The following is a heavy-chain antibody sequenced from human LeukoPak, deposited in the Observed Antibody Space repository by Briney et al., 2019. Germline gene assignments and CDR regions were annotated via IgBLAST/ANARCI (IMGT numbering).Heavy chain of an antibody. V-gene: IGHV3-33*01. J-gene: IGHJ4*02. CDR3: ARDLKTYYYGSGSIEY. CDR1: GFSFSSYA. Sequence: GRSLRLSCAAFGFSFSSYAMHWVRQAPGKGLEWVAVIWYDGSNKYYVDSVKGRFTISRDNSKNTLYLQMNSLRAEDTAVYYCARDLKTYYYGSGSIEYWGQGTLVTVSS. CDR2: IWYDGSNK. D-gene: IGHD3-10*01.